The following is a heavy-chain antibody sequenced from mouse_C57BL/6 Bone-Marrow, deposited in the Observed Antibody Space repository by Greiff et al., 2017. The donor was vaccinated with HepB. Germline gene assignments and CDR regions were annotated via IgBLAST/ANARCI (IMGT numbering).Heavy chain of an antibody. D-gene: IGHD3-1*01. Sequence: VHLVESGAELVRPGTSVKMSCKASGYTFTNYWIGWAKQRPGHGLEWIGDIYPGGGYTNYNEKFKGKATLTADKSSSTAYMQFSSLTSEDSAIYYCARSGDYYFDYWGQGTTLTVSS. CDR1: GYTFTNYW. CDR3: ARSGDYYFDY. V-gene: IGHV1-63*01. J-gene: IGHJ2*01. CDR2: IYPGGGYT.